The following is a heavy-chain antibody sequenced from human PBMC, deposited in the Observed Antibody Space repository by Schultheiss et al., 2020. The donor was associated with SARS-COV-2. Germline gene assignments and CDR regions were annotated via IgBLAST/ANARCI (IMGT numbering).Heavy chain of an antibody. V-gene: IGHV3-48*03. Sequence: GGSLRLSCAASGFTFSSYEMNWVRQAPGKGLEWVSYISGSSTAIHYADSVKGRFTISRDNAKNSLILEMNSLRTEDTAVYYCAKGTWYGSEQGGYWGQGTLVTVSS. CDR3: AKGTWYGSEQGGY. CDR1: GFTFSSYE. J-gene: IGHJ4*02. D-gene: IGHD6-19*01. CDR2: ISGSSTAI.